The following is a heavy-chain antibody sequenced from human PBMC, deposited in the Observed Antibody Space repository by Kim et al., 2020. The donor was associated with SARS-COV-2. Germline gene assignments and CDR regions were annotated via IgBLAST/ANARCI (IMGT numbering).Heavy chain of an antibody. CDR2: INHSGST. V-gene: IGHV4-38-2*02. Sequence: SETLSLTCTVSGYSISSGYYWGWIRQPPGKGLEWIGSINHSGSTYYNPSSKSRVTIAADTTKNKFSLKLSSVTAADTAAYYCWRGPTVTHVDYWGQGTL. D-gene: IGHD4-17*01. J-gene: IGHJ4*02. CDR1: GYSISSGYY. CDR3: WRGPTVTHVDY.